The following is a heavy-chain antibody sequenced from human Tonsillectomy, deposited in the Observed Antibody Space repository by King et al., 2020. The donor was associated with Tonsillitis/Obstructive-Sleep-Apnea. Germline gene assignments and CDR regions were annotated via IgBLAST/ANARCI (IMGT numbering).Heavy chain of an antibody. V-gene: IGHV1-2*06. Sequence: QLVQSGAEVQKPGASVKVSCKASGYTFIDYYIHWVRQAPGQGLEWMGRINPNGGGTNYAQKFQGRVTMTRDTSITTAYMELSSLRPDDTAVYYCARGGWNAGMMGDNWFDPWGQGTLVTVSS. CDR1: GYTFIDYY. CDR2: INPNGGGT. D-gene: IGHD1-1*01. J-gene: IGHJ5*02. CDR3: ARGGWNAGMMGDNWFDP.